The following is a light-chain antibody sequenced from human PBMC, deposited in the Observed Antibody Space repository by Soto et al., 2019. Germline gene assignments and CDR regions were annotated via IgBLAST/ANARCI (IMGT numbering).Light chain of an antibody. CDR1: QSVSSN. V-gene: IGKV3-15*01. CDR2: GAS. J-gene: IGKJ1*01. CDR3: QQFNVWHRT. Sequence: EIVITQSPSTLSLSPFERSTLSCRASQSVSSNLAWYQQKPGQAPRLLIYGASTRATDIPARFSGSGSGTEFALTINSLQSEDSAVYFCQQFNVWHRTFGQGTKVDIK.